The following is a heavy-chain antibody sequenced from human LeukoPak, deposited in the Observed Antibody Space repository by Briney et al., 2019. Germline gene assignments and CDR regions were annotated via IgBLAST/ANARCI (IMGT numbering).Heavy chain of an antibody. CDR1: GFTFDDYA. V-gene: IGHV3-43*02. J-gene: IGHJ4*02. CDR2: ISGDGDTT. Sequence: GGSLRLSCAASGFTFDDYAMRWVRHTPGKGLEWVSLISGDGDTTYSADSVKGRFTISRDNFKNSLYLQMNSLRTEDTALYYCAKDMAYYYDSSVVIDYWGQGTLVTVSS. CDR3: AKDMAYYYDSSVVIDY. D-gene: IGHD3-22*01.